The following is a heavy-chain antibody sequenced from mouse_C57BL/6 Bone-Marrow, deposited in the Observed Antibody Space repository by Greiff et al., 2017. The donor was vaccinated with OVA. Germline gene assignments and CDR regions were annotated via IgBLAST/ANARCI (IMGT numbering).Heavy chain of an antibody. CDR2: ISNLAYSI. D-gene: IGHD1-1*02. V-gene: IGHV5-15*01. Sequence: EVKLQESGGGLVQPGGSLKLSCAASGFTFSDYGMAWVRQAPRKGPEWVAFISNLAYSIYYADTVTGRFTISRENAKNTLYLEMSSLRSEDTAMYYCARHGGSSYWYFDVWGTGTTVTVSS. CDR1: GFTFSDYG. J-gene: IGHJ1*03. CDR3: ARHGGSSYWYFDV.